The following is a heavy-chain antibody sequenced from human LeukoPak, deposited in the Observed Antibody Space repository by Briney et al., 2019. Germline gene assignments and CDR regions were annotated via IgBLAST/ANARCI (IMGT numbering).Heavy chain of an antibody. CDR1: GGSISSGY. CDR3: ATLRGASTAVFDS. D-gene: IGHD2-21*02. J-gene: IGHJ4*02. Sequence: PSETLSLTCTVSGGSISSGYWSWIRQPPGKRLEWIGYIHYSGATNYNPSLKSRVTISVDTSKNQFSLKLSSVTAADTALYYCATLRGASTAVFDSWGQGTLVTVSS. V-gene: IGHV4-59*08. CDR2: IHYSGAT.